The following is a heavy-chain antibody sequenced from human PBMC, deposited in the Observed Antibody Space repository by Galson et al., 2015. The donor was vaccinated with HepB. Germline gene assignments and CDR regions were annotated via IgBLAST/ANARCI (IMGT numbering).Heavy chain of an antibody. CDR3: ARLTTDYSTTWYYFDS. J-gene: IGHJ4*02. CDR1: GYTFTSYY. V-gene: IGHV1-24*01. CDR2: FDPEDGET. Sequence: VKVSCKASGYTFTSYYMHWVRQAPGKGLEWMGGFDPEDGETIYAQKFQGRVTMTEDTSTDTAYMELTSLRSEDTAVHYCARLTTDYSTTWYYFDSWGQGTLVTVSS. D-gene: IGHD6-13*01.